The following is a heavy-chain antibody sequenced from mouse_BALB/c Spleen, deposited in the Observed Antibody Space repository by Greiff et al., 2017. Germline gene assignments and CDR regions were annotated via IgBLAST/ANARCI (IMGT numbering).Heavy chain of an antibody. J-gene: IGHJ4*01. CDR1: GISITTGNYR. D-gene: IGHD2-14*01. V-gene: IGHV3-5*02. CDR3: ARDWVQRDYYAMDY. CDR2: IYYSGTI. Sequence: EVKLQESGPGLVKPSQTVSLTCTVTGISITTGNYRWSWIRQFPGNKLEWIGYIYYSGTITYNPSLTSRTTITRDTSKNQFFLEMNSLTAEDTATYYCARDWVQRDYYAMDYWGQGTSVTVSS.